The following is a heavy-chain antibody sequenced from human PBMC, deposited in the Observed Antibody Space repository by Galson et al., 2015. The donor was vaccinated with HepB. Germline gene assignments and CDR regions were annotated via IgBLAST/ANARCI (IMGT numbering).Heavy chain of an antibody. D-gene: IGHD6-6*01. J-gene: IGHJ6*03. CDR1: GFTFSSYA. V-gene: IGHV3-30*04. CDR3: ASCSSSSEVSYYYYYMDV. Sequence: SLRLSCAASGFTFSSYAMHWVRQAPGKGLEWVAVISYDGSNKYYADSVKGRFTISRDNSKNTLYLQMNSLRSEDTAVYYCASCSSSSEVSYYYYYMDVWGKGTTVTVSS. CDR2: ISYDGSNK.